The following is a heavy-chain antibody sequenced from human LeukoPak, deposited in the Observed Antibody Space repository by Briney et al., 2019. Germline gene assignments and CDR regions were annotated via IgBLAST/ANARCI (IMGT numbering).Heavy chain of an antibody. CDR3: ARALMTLVRGVPRTTWFDP. CDR2: INESGTT. J-gene: IGHJ5*02. CDR1: GGSFSGYY. Sequence: SETLSLTCAVFGGSFSGYYWTWVRQAPGKGLEWIGEINESGTTNYNHSLDNRVTMSVDRSKNQVSLKVTSLTAADTAVFYCARALMTLVRGVPRTTWFDPWGPGTLVTVSS. V-gene: IGHV4-34*01. D-gene: IGHD3-10*01.